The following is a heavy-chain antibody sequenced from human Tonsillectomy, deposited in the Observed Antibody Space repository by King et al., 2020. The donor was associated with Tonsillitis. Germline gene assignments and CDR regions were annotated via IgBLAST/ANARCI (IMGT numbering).Heavy chain of an antibody. D-gene: IGHD2-2*02. J-gene: IGHJ6*02. V-gene: IGHV1-69*04. CDR2: IIPILGIA. CDR3: ARECGSSTSCYRNYYYYYGMDV. CDR1: GGTFSSYA. Sequence: QLVQSGAEVKKPGSSVKVSCKASGGTFSSYAISWVRQAPGQGLEWMGRIIPILGIANYAQKFQGRVTITADKSTSTAYMELSSLRSEDTAVYYCARECGSSTSCYRNYYYYYGMDVWGQGTTVTVSS.